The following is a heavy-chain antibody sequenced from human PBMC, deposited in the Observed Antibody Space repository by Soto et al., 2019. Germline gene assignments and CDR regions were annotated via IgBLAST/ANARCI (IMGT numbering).Heavy chain of an antibody. CDR1: GGSISSYY. V-gene: IGHV4-59*01. CDR3: ARVSAGVASYYFDY. J-gene: IGHJ4*02. CDR2: IYYSGST. Sequence: SETLSLTCTVSGGSISSYYWSWIRQPPGKGLEWIGYIYYSGSTNYNPSLKSRVTISVDTSKNQFSLKLSSVTAADTAVYYCARVSAGVASYYFDYWGQGTLVTVS. D-gene: IGHD3-3*01.